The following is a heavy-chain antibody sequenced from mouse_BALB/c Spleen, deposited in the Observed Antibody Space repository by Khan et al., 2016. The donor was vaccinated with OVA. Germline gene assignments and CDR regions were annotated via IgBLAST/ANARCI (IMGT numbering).Heavy chain of an antibody. CDR2: INPYNAGT. V-gene: IGHV1S136*01. CDR1: GYTFTNYV. Sequence: VQLQQSGPELVEPGASVKMSCKASGYTFTNYVMHWVKQKPGQGLEWIGYINPYNAGTRYNEKFKGKATLTSDISSTPASLELSSLTSEDSAVYYCAREASSWDFSFPYWGQGTLGTVSA. D-gene: IGHD4-1*01. J-gene: IGHJ3*01. CDR3: AREASSWDFSFPY.